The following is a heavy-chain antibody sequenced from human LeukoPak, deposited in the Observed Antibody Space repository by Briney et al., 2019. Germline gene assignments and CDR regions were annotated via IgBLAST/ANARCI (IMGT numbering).Heavy chain of an antibody. CDR3: AYEAAMGPYYFDY. D-gene: IGHD6-13*01. CDR2: INHSGST. Sequence: SETLSLTCAVYGGSFSGYYWSWIRQPPGKGLEWIGEINHSGSTNYNPSLKSRATISVDTSKNQFSLKLSSVTAADTAVYYCAYEAAMGPYYFDYWGQGTLVTVSS. CDR1: GGSFSGYY. V-gene: IGHV4-34*01. J-gene: IGHJ4*02.